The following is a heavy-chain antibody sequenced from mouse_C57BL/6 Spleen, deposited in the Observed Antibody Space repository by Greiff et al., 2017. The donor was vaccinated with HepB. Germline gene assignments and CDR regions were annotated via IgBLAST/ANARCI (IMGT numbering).Heavy chain of an antibody. J-gene: IGHJ2*01. CDR2: FYPGSGSI. CDR1: GYTFTEYT. Sequence: VKLVESGAELVKPGASVKLSCKASGYTFTEYTIHWVKQRSGQGLEWIGWFYPGSGSIKYNEKFKDKATLTADKSSSTVYMELSRLTSEDSAVYFCARHEDDYDKGDYFDYWGQGTTLTVSS. V-gene: IGHV1-62-2*01. CDR3: ARHEDDYDKGDYFDY. D-gene: IGHD2-4*01.